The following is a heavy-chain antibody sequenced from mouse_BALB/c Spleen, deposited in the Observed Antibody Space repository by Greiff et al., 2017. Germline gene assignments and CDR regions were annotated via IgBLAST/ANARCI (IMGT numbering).Heavy chain of an antibody. CDR1: GYSITSGYY. V-gene: IGHV3-6*02. CDR2: ISYDGSN. Sequence: EVQRVESGPGLVKPSQSLSLTCSVTGYSITSGYYWYWLRQFPGNKLEWMGYISYDGSNNSNPSLKNRISITRNTSKNQFFLKLNSVTTEDTATYYCARDQGGGSYGWFAYWGQGTPVTVSA. CDR3: ARDQGGGSYGWFAY. D-gene: IGHD1-1*02. J-gene: IGHJ3*01.